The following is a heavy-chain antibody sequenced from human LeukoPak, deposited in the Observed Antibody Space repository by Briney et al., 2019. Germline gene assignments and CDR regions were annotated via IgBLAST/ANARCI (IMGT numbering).Heavy chain of an antibody. V-gene: IGHV3-74*01. J-gene: IGHJ4*02. CDR1: GFTFSSYW. CDR2: INSDGSST. Sequence: GSLRLSCAASGFTFSSYWMHWVRQAPGKGLVWVSRINSDGSSTSYADSVKGRFTISIDNAKNTLYLQMNSLRAEDTAVYYCARSRPIVGATTFWGQGTLVTVSS. CDR3: ARSRPIVGATTF. D-gene: IGHD1-26*01.